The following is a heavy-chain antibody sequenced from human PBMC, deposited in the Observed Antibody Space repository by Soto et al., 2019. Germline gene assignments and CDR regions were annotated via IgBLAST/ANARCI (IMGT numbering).Heavy chain of an antibody. CDR2: IYTGDYDT. V-gene: IGHV5-51*01. J-gene: IGHJ6*02. CDR1: GYTFTNYW. CDR3: AASHLYYCMDV. Sequence: GESLKISCKGSGYTFTNYWIGWVRQMPGKALEWMGIIYTGDYDTKYNPSFQGQATISADKSITTTYLRWTSLKASDAAIYYSAASHLYYCMDVWGQGTTVTISS.